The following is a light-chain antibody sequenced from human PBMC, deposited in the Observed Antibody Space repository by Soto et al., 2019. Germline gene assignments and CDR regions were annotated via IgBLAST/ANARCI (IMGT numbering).Light chain of an antibody. J-gene: IGLJ2*01. V-gene: IGLV2-8*01. Sequence: QSALTQPPSASGSPGQSVTLSCTGTSSDIGGYNYVSWYQQHPGKVPKLMIYEVSKRPSGVPDRFSGSKSGNTASLPVSGLQAEDEAYYYCTSYAGRNNVVFPGGTKLTVL. CDR2: EVS. CDR1: SSDIGGYNY. CDR3: TSYAGRNNVV.